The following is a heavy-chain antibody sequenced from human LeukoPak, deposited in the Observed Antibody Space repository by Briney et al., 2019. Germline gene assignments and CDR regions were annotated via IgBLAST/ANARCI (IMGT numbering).Heavy chain of an antibody. V-gene: IGHV1-8*01. CDR3: ARGRPQKYYDILTGYSSGMDV. Sequence: ASVKVSCKASGYTFTSYDINWVRQATGQGLEWMGWMNPNSGNTGYAQKFQGRVTMTRNTSISTAYMELSSLRSEDTAVYYCARGRPQKYYDILTGYSSGMDVWGQGTTVTVSS. D-gene: IGHD3-9*01. CDR2: MNPNSGNT. J-gene: IGHJ6*02. CDR1: GYTFTSYD.